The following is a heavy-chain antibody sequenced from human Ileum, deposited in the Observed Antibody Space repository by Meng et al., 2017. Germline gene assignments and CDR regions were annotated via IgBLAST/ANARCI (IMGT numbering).Heavy chain of an antibody. CDR2: VSNSGST. Sequence: SETLSLTCSVSGVSISSYYWSWIRQPPGKGLEWIGYVSNSGSTNYNPSLKSRVTMSIDMSKNQFSLKLSSVTAADTAAYYCARDDYSDDYYYYYGMDVWGQGTMVTVSS. CDR1: GVSISSYY. D-gene: IGHD4-17*01. J-gene: IGHJ6*02. V-gene: IGHV4-59*01. CDR3: ARDDYSDDYYYYYGMDV.